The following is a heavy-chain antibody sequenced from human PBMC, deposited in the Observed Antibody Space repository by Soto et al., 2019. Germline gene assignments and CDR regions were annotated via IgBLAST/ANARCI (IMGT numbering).Heavy chain of an antibody. CDR3: ARTFYYVWGGYYFDY. CDR1: GYSFTSYW. CDR2: IDPSDSYT. D-gene: IGHD3-10*02. V-gene: IGHV5-10-1*01. Sequence: PGESLKISCKGSGYSFTSYWISWVRQMPGKGLEWMGRIDPSDSYTNYSPSFQGHVTISADKSISTAYLQWSSLKASDTAMYYCARTFYYVWGGYYFDYGGEGTLVTVPS. J-gene: IGHJ4*02.